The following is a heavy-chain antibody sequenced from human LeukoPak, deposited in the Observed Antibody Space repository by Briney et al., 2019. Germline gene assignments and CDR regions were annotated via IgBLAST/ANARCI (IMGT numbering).Heavy chain of an antibody. V-gene: IGHV3-21*01. J-gene: IGHJ4*02. CDR3: ARDDSITMIGPDY. D-gene: IGHD3-22*01. Sequence: GGSLRLSCAASGFTFSSYSMNWVRQAPGKGLEWVSSISSRSSYIYYADSVKGRFTISRDNAKNSLYLQMNSLRAEDTAVYYRARDDSITMIGPDYWGQGTLVTVSS. CDR2: ISSRSSYI. CDR1: GFTFSSYS.